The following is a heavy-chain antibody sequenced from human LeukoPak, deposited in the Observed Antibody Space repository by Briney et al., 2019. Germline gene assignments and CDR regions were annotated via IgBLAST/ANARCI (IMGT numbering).Heavy chain of an antibody. CDR2: IYNSGST. J-gene: IGHJ3*02. D-gene: IGHD4-23*01. CDR3: TGALRLWGGNSGIAFDI. V-gene: IGHV4-59*01. CDR1: GGSISSYY. Sequence: SETLSLTCTVAGGSISSYYWSWVRQPPGKGLEWVAYIYNSGSTNYNHCLKGRWTISKDISKSKFSLKLSSVTAADTAVYYCTGALRLWGGNSGIAFDIWGQGTMVTVSS.